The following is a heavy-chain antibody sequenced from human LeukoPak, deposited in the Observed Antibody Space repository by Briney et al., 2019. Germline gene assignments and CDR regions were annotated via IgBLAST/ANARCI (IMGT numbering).Heavy chain of an antibody. CDR3: ARELGIAAPYGMDV. J-gene: IGHJ6*02. V-gene: IGHV1-69*04. CDR2: IIPILGIA. D-gene: IGHD6-13*01. Sequence: EASVKVSCKASGGTFSSYAISWVRQAPGQGLEWMGRIIPILGIANYAQKFQGRVTITADKSTSTAYMELSSLRSEDTAVYYCARELGIAAPYGMDVWGQGTTVTVSS. CDR1: GGTFSSYA.